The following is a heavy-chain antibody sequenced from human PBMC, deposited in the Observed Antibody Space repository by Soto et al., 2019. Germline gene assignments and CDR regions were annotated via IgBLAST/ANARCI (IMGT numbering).Heavy chain of an antibody. CDR3: ARDPARGGGSYLGYFDY. V-gene: IGHV4-39*07. D-gene: IGHD1-26*01. Sequence: PSETLSLTCTVSGGSISSSSYYWGWIRQPPGKGLEWIGSIYYSGSTYYNPSLKSRVTISVDTSKNQFSLKLSSVTAADTAVYYCARDPARGGGSYLGYFDYWGQGTLVTVSS. J-gene: IGHJ4*02. CDR2: IYYSGST. CDR1: GGSISSSSYY.